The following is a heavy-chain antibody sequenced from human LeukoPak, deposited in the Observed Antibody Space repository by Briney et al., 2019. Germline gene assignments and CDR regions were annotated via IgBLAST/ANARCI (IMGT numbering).Heavy chain of an antibody. CDR3: ARDHQYCSGGSCHFDY. V-gene: IGHV1-46*01. CDR2: INPSGGST. Sequence: ASVKVSCKASGYTFTSYYMHWGRQAPGQGLEWMGIINPSGGSTSHAQKFQGRVTMTRDTSTSTVYMELSSLRSEDTAVYYCARDHQYCSGGSCHFDYWGQGTLVTVSS. CDR1: GYTFTSYY. D-gene: IGHD2-15*01. J-gene: IGHJ4*02.